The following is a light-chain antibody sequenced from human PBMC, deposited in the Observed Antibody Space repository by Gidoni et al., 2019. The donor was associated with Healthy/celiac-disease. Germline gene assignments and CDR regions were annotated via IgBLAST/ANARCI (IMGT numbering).Light chain of an antibody. CDR2: GNS. V-gene: IGLV1-40*01. Sequence: QSVLTQPPSLSGAPGPRVTISCTGSSSNIGAGYDVHWYQQLPGTAPKLLIYGNSNRPSGVPDRFSGSKSGTSASLAITGLQAEDEADYYCQAYDSSLSALFGGGTKLTVL. CDR1: SSNIGAGYD. J-gene: IGLJ2*01. CDR3: QAYDSSLSAL.